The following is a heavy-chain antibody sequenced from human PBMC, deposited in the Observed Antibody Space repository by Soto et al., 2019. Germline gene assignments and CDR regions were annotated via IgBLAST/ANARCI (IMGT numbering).Heavy chain of an antibody. Sequence: GGSLRLSCAASGFTFSSYAMSWVRQAPWKGLEWVSAISGSGGSTYYADSVKGRFTISRDNSKNTLYLQMNSLRAEDTAVYYCAKDQVYYDSSGYYYTARYFDYWGQGTLVTVSS. D-gene: IGHD3-22*01. J-gene: IGHJ4*02. V-gene: IGHV3-23*01. CDR1: GFTFSSYA. CDR3: AKDQVYYDSSGYYYTARYFDY. CDR2: ISGSGGST.